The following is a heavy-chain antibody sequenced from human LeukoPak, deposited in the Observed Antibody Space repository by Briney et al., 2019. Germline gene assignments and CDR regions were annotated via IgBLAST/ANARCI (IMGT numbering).Heavy chain of an antibody. CDR2: ISGGGGTT. CDR1: GFTFSSYA. J-gene: IGHJ4*02. D-gene: IGHD3-22*01. CDR3: AKDSGPYTSGYYGH. Sequence: AGGSLRLSCAASGFTFSSYAMSWVRQAPGKRLEWVSAISGGGGTTYYADSVKDRFTISRDNSKNTLFLQMNSLRAEDTAVYYCAKDSGPYTSGYYGHWGQGTLVTVSS. V-gene: IGHV3-23*01.